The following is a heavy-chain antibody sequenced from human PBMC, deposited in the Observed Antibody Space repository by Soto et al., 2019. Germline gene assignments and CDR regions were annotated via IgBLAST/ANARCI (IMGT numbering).Heavy chain of an antibody. CDR2: IIPILGIA. CDR1: GGTFSSYT. V-gene: IGHV1-69*02. D-gene: IGHD6-13*01. CDR3: ARNLYSSSWYDDY. J-gene: IGHJ4*02. Sequence: QVQLVQSGAEVKKPGSSVKVSCKASGGTFSSYTISWVRQAPGQGLEWMGRIIPILGIANYAQKFQGRVTITADKSTSTAYMELSSLRSEDTAVYYCARNLYSSSWYDDYWGQGTLVTVSS.